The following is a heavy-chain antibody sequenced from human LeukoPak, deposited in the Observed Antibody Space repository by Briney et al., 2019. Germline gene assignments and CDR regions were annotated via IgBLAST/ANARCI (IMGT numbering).Heavy chain of an antibody. CDR3: ARDPYYYDSSGYFFPNWFHP. Sequence: SVKVSCKASGGTFSSYAISWVRQSPGQGLEWMGRIIPIFVTANYAQKFQGRVTITADKSTSTAYMELSSLRSDDTAVYYCARDPYYYDSSGYFFPNWFHPWGQGTLVTVSS. J-gene: IGHJ5*02. V-gene: IGHV1-69*06. CDR2: IIPIFVTA. D-gene: IGHD3-22*01. CDR1: GGTFSSYA.